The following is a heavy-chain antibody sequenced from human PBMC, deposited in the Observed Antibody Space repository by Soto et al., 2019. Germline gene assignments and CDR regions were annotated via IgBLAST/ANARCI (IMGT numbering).Heavy chain of an antibody. Sequence: PWGSRRVACGAAGVSCSSCAMNWVRQAPGKGLEWVSAISGSGGSTYYADSVKGRFTISRDNSKNTLYLQMNSLRAEDTAVYYCAKDTTVVTYSPDLYYYYGMDVWGQGTTVTVSS. J-gene: IGHJ6*02. V-gene: IGHV3-23*01. CDR3: AKDTTVVTYSPDLYYYYGMDV. CDR1: GVSCSSCA. D-gene: IGHD4-17*01. CDR2: ISGSGGST.